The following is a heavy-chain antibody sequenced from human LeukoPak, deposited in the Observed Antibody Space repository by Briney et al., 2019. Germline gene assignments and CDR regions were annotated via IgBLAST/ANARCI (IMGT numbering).Heavy chain of an antibody. V-gene: IGHV3-74*01. CDR3: ARTPYYYGMDV. D-gene: IGHD3-10*01. J-gene: IGHJ6*02. Sequence: GGSLRLSCAASGFTSSYFWMHWVRQAPGKGLVWVSRINNDGSSTSYADSVKGRSTISRDNAKNTLSLQMNSLRAEDTAVYYCARTPYYYGMDVWGQGTTVTVSS. CDR1: GFTSSYFW. CDR2: INNDGSST.